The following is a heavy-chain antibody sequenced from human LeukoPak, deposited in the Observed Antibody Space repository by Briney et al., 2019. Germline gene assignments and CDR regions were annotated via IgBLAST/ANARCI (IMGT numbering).Heavy chain of an antibody. CDR3: ARESVVDTAMTGID. CDR1: GGSISSSNW. J-gene: IGHJ4*02. CDR2: IYHSGST. V-gene: IGHV4-4*02. D-gene: IGHD5-18*01. Sequence: SGTLSLTCAVSGGSISSSNWWSWGRPPPGKGREWIGEIYHSGSTNYNPSLKSRVTISVDKSKNQFSLKLSSVTAADTAVYYCARESVVDTAMTGIDWGQGTLVTVSS.